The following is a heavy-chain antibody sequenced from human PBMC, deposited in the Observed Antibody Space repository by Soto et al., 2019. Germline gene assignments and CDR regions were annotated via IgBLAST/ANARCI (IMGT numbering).Heavy chain of an antibody. V-gene: IGHV3-53*01. D-gene: IGHD3-22*01. CDR1: GFTVSSND. CDR2: IYSSGST. CDR3: ARRPLNSNGAY. Sequence: EVQLVESGGDLIQPGGSLRLSCAASGFTVSSNDMSWVRQAPGKGLEWVSLIYSSGSTHYADSVKGRFTISRDNSKNTVHLQMNTLRAEDTAVYYCARRPLNSNGAYWGQGTLVTAS. J-gene: IGHJ4*02.